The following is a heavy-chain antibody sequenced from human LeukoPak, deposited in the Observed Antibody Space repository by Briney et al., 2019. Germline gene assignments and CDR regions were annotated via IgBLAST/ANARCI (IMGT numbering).Heavy chain of an antibody. V-gene: IGHV3-21*01. CDR1: GFTFSSYT. CDR2: ISPSSNYI. D-gene: IGHD3-9*01. J-gene: IGHJ4*02. CDR3: ARAPVLRYFDSAYFDY. Sequence: GGSLRLSCAASGFTFSSYTMNWVRQAPGQGLEWVSLISPSSNYIYYADSVKGRFTISRDNAKNSLYLQMNSLRAEDRAVYYCARAPVLRYFDSAYFDYWGQGTLVTVSS.